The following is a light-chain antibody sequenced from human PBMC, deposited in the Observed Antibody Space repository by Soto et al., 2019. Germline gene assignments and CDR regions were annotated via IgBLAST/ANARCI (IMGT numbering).Light chain of an antibody. CDR2: DIR. J-gene: IGLJ1*01. V-gene: IGLV2-14*03. Sequence: QSALTQPASMSGSPGQSITISCTGTSGDVGGYKYVSWYQQHPGKAPKLMIYDIRNRPSGVSNRFSGSKSGNTASLTISGLQAEDEADYYCSSYTSSSTRVFGTGTKVTVL. CDR3: SSYTSSSTRV. CDR1: SGDVGGYKY.